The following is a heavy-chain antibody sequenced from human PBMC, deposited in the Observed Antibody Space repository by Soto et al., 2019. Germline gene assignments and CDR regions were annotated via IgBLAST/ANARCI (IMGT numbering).Heavy chain of an antibody. CDR2: ISWNSGSI. Sequence: SLRLSCAASGFTFDYYAMHWVRQAPGKGLEWVSGISWNSGSIGYADSVKGRFTISRDNAKNSLYLQMNSLRAEDTALYYCAKDFAFSIAAAGNYFDYWGQGTLVTVSS. J-gene: IGHJ4*02. CDR1: GFTFDYYA. CDR3: AKDFAFSIAAAGNYFDY. D-gene: IGHD6-13*01. V-gene: IGHV3-9*01.